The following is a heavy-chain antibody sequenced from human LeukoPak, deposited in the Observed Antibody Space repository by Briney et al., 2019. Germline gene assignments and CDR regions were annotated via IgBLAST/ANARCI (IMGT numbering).Heavy chain of an antibody. V-gene: IGHV3-11*06. Sequence: GGSLRLSCAASGFTFSDYYMSWIRQAPGKGLEWVSYISSSSSYTNYADSVKGRFTISRDNAKNSLYLQMNSLRAEDTAVYYSARDLGSGYSGYVPFDYWGQGTLVTVSS. CDR3: ARDLGSGYSGYVPFDY. J-gene: IGHJ4*02. CDR2: ISSSSSYT. CDR1: GFTFSDYY. D-gene: IGHD5-12*01.